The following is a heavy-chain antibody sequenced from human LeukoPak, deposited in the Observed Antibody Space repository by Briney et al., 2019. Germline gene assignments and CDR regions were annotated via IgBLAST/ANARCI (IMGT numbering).Heavy chain of an antibody. J-gene: IGHJ6*02. CDR2: IIPIVGVT. V-gene: IGHV1-69*02. D-gene: IGHD6-19*01. Sequence: GASVKVSCKASGGTFSSKTISWVRQAPGQGPEWMGRIIPIVGVTYYAQKFQGRVTMTADKSTSTAYMELSGLRSEDTALYYCARGGSSGGDAMDVWGQGTTVTVSS. CDR1: GGTFSSKT. CDR3: ARGGSSGGDAMDV.